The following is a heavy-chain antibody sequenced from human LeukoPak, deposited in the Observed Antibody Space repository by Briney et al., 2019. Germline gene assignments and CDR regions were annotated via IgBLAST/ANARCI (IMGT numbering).Heavy chain of an antibody. J-gene: IGHJ4*02. V-gene: IGHV3-21*01. Sequence: GGSLRLSCAVSGFSFGTYSMNWVRQAPGKGLEWVSSITSSGTYTHYADSVKGRFTISRDNAKNSLYLQMNSLRAEDTAVYYCARGPKYIASTGPHYFDYWGQGTLVTVSS. CDR3: ARGPKYIASTGPHYFDY. CDR2: ITSSGTYT. D-gene: IGHD1-1*01. CDR1: GFSFGTYS.